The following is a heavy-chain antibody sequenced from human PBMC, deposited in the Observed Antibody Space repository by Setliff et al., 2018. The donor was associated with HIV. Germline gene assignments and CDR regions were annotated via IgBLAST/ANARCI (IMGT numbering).Heavy chain of an antibody. CDR1: SGSISSSTYY. CDR2: IYQSGST. CDR3: ARHRDPPGSSWIFYYYYMDL. V-gene: IGHV4-39*01. Sequence: SETLSLTCTVSSGSISSSTYYWGWIRQPPGKGLEWIGSIYQSGSTSYNPSLSSRLTISVDTSKNQVSLRLSSVTAADTGVYFCARHRDPPGSSWIFYYYYMDLWGAGTTVTVSS. D-gene: IGHD6-13*01. J-gene: IGHJ6*03.